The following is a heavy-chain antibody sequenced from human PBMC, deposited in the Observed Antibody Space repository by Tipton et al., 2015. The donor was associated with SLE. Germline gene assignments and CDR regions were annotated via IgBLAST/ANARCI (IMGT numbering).Heavy chain of an antibody. J-gene: IGHJ6*02. CDR3: ARDSRPHAYHYYGMDV. Sequence: RSLRLSCAASGFAFSSYALHWVRQAPGKGLEWVAAISYYTNNEYYADSVKGRFTISRDNSKSTLFLQMNSLRAEDTAVYYCARDSRPHAYHYYGMDVWGQGTTVTVSS. CDR1: GFAFSSYA. CDR2: ISYYTNNE. V-gene: IGHV3-30*04.